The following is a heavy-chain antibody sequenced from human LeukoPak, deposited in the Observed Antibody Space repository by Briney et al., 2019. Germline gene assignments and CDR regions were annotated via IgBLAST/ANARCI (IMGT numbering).Heavy chain of an antibody. D-gene: IGHD2-15*01. Sequence: PGGSLRLSCAASGFTFSSYGMHWVRQAPGKGLEWVAVIWYDGSNKYYADSVKGRFTISRDNSKNTLYLQMNSLRAEDTAVYYCASGFLGYCSGGSCFDYWGQGTLVTVSS. J-gene: IGHJ4*02. CDR1: GFTFSSYG. CDR2: IWYDGSNK. V-gene: IGHV3-33*01. CDR3: ASGFLGYCSGGSCFDY.